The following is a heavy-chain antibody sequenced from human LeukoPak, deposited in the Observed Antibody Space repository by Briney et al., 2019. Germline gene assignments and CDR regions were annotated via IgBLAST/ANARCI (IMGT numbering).Heavy chain of an antibody. CDR3: ATSSGSGSSD. CDR2: INGVGSST. V-gene: IGHV3-74*01. CDR1: GFTFSNDW. D-gene: IGHD3-22*01. Sequence: PGGSLRLSCAASGFTFSNDWMHWVRQAPGKGLVWVSRINGVGSSTSYEYSVKGRFTISRDNAKNTLYLKMKSLRAEDTAVYYCATSSGSGSSDWGQGTLVTVSS. J-gene: IGHJ4*02.